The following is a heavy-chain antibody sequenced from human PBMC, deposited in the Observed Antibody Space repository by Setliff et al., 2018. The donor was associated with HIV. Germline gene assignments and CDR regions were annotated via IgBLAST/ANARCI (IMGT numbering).Heavy chain of an antibody. V-gene: IGHV1-2*02. D-gene: IGHD2-2*01. CDR2: IDPNSGGT. Sequence: GASVKVSCKASGYTFTGYYMHWVRQAPGQGLEWMGWIDPNSGGTNYAQKFQGRVTMTRNTSISTAYMELSSLRSDDTAVYYCAREDSEPAAFYYYFMDVWGKGTTVTVSS. J-gene: IGHJ6*03. CDR3: AREDSEPAAFYYYFMDV. CDR1: GYTFTGYY.